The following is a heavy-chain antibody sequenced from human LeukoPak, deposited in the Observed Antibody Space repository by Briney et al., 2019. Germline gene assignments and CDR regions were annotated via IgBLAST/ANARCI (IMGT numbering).Heavy chain of an antibody. V-gene: IGHV4-39*01. J-gene: IGHJ5*02. CDR2: IYYSGST. CDR3: ARQVGYTSPSRWFDP. Sequence: PSETLSLTCTVSGGSMSSSDYYWGWIRQPPGKGLEWIGSIYYSGSTYYNPSLKSRVTISVDTSKNQFSLKLRSVTAADTAVYYCARQVGYTSPSRWFDPWGQGTLVTVSS. D-gene: IGHD6-6*01. CDR1: GGSMSSSDYY.